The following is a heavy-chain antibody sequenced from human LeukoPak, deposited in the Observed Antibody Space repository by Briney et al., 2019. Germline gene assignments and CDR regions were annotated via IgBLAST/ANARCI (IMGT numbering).Heavy chain of an antibody. CDR1: GFTVSSNY. CDR2: IYSGGST. D-gene: IGHD3-22*01. J-gene: IGHJ4*02. V-gene: IGHV3-53*01. Sequence: PGGSLRLSCAASGFTVSSNYMSWVRQAPGKGLEWVSVIYSGGSTYYADSVKGRFTISRDNSKNTLYLQMNSLRAEDTAVYYCAKVTPYSYDSSFDYWGQGTLVTVAS. CDR3: AKVTPYSYDSSFDY.